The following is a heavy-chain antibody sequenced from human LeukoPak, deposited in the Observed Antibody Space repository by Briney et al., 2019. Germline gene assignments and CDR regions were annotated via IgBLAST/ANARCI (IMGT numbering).Heavy chain of an antibody. D-gene: IGHD6-13*01. Sequence: SETLSLTCAVYGGSFSGYYWCWICKPPGQGLGWNWEINHSGSTNYNPSLKSRVTISVDTSKNQLSLKLSSVSAADTAVYYCARAGSSSWNMIEAFDIWGQGTMVTVSS. CDR3: ARAGSSSWNMIEAFDI. V-gene: IGHV4-34*01. CDR2: INHSGST. J-gene: IGHJ3*02. CDR1: GGSFSGYY.